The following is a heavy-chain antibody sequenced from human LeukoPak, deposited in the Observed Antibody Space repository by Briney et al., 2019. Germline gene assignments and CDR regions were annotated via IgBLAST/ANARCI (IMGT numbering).Heavy chain of an antibody. J-gene: IGHJ4*02. D-gene: IGHD6-13*01. CDR2: ISAYNGNT. Sequence: GASVKVSCKASGYTFTSYGTSWVRQAPGQGLEWMGWISAYNGNTNYAQKLQGRVTMTTDTSTSTAYMELRSLRSDDTAVYYCAGSIAAAGPFDYWGQGTLVTVSS. CDR1: GYTFTSYG. V-gene: IGHV1-18*01. CDR3: AGSIAAAGPFDY.